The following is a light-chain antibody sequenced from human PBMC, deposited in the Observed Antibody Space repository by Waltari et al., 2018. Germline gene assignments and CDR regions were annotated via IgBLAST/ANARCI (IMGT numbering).Light chain of an antibody. J-gene: IGLJ7*01. V-gene: IGLV1-51*02. CDR1: SPNIGNNY. Sequence: QSVLTQPPSVSAAPGQRVTISCSGGSPNIGNNYLSLYRQFPGTAPKLLIYENTERPSGIPGRFSGSKSGTSATLDITGLQAGDEADYYCGTWDSSLSGAVFGGGTHLTVL. CDR3: GTWDSSLSGAV. CDR2: ENT.